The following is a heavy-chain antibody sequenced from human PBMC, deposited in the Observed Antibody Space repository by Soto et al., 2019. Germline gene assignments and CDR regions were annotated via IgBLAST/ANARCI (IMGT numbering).Heavy chain of an antibody. J-gene: IGHJ6*02. CDR3: ARSGWSYYYYGMGV. V-gene: IGHV1-18*01. Sequence: ASVKVSCKASGYTFTSYGISWVRQAPGQGLEWMGWISAYNGNTNYAQKLQGRVTMTTDTSTSTAYMELRSLRSDDTAVYYCARSGWSYYYYGMGVWGQGTTVTVSS. D-gene: IGHD2-15*01. CDR2: ISAYNGNT. CDR1: GYTFTSYG.